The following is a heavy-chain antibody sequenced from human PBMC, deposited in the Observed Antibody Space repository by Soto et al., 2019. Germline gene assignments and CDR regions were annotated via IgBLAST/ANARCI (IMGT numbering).Heavy chain of an antibody. V-gene: IGHV3-30-3*01. D-gene: IGHD1-26*01. CDR1: GFTFSSYA. J-gene: IGHJ3*02. CDR2: ISYDGSNK. CDR3: ARDGRERATMYAFDI. Sequence: QVQLVESGGGVVQPGRSLRLSCAASGFTFSSYAMHWVRQAPGKGLEWVAVISYDGSNKYYADSVKGRFTISRDNSKNTLYLQRNSLRAEDTAVYYCARDGRERATMYAFDIWGQGTMVTVSS.